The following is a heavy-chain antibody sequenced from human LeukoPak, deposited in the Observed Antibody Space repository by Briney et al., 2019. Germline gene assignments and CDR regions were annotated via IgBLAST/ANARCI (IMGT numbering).Heavy chain of an antibody. CDR2: IGTAGDT. CDR3: ARGYDILTGDNYFDY. Sequence: GGSLRLSCAASGFTFSSYDMHWVRQATGKGLEWVSAIGTAGDTYYPGSVKGRFTISRESAKNSLYLQMNSLRAGGTAVYYCARGYDILTGDNYFDYWGQGTLVTVSS. D-gene: IGHD3-9*01. J-gene: IGHJ4*02. CDR1: GFTFSSYD. V-gene: IGHV3-13*01.